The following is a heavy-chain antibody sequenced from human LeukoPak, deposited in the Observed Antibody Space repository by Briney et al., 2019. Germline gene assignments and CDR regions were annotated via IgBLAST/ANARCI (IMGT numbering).Heavy chain of an antibody. CDR1: GFTVSSNF. Sequence: GGSLRLSCVISGFTVSSNFMNWVRQAPGKGQEWVSIIYSGGSTYYADSVKGRFTISRDISKNTLSLQMNSLRDEDTAVYYCARELLPSYAFDIWGQGTMVTVSS. D-gene: IGHD3-22*01. CDR3: ARELLPSYAFDI. J-gene: IGHJ3*02. V-gene: IGHV3-66*01. CDR2: IYSGGST.